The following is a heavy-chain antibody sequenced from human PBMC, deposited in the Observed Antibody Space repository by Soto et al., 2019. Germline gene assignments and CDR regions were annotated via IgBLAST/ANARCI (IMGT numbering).Heavy chain of an antibody. J-gene: IGHJ1*01. V-gene: IGHV3-48*03. Sequence: GGSLRLSCAASGFTFSNFEMNWVRQAPGKGLEWVSYISSRSSTVHYAGSVKGRFTISRDNAKNSLYLQMNGLRAGDTAVYYCARGVVAATLFQNWGQGTLVTVSS. CDR2: ISSRSSTV. CDR1: GFTFSNFE. CDR3: ARGVVAATLFQN. D-gene: IGHD2-15*01.